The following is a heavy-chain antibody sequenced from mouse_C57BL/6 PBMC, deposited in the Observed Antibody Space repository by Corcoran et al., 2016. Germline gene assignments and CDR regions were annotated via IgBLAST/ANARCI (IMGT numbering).Heavy chain of an antibody. Sequence: EVKLQQSGAELVRPGSSVKMSCKTSGYTFTSYGITWVKQRPGQGLECIGYISIGNGYTEYNEKFKGKATLPSDISSSTAYMQLSSLTSEDSAIYFCARTVVASYWYFDVWGTGITVNVSS. CDR1: GYTFTSYG. CDR2: ISIGNGYT. CDR3: ARTVVASYWYFDV. V-gene: IGHV1-58*01. D-gene: IGHD1-1*01. J-gene: IGHJ1*03.